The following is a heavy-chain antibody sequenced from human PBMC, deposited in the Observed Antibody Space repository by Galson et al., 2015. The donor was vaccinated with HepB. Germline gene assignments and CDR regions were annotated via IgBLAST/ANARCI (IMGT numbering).Heavy chain of an antibody. J-gene: IGHJ4*02. CDR3: ARGRGFWNGFFDY. Sequence: SETLSLTCTVSGGSITNYYWNWIRQSPGKGLEWIGYISYSGTTNYNPSLKSRLSISVGTSKNQFSLKLNSVTAADTAVYYCARGRGFWNGFFDYWGQGTLVTVSP. V-gene: IGHV4-59*01. CDR1: GGSITNYY. CDR2: ISYSGTT. D-gene: IGHD3-3*01.